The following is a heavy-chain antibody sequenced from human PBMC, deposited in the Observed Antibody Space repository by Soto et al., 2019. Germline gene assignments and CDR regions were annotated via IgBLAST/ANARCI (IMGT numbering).Heavy chain of an antibody. CDR3: ARRARPDFYYMDV. J-gene: IGHJ6*03. V-gene: IGHV3-64*01. D-gene: IGHD6-6*01. Sequence: PGGSLRLSCAASGFTFSNYWMSWVRQAPGKGLECVSDIRSDGVGTYYANSVQGRFTVSRDNSKNTVYLQMGSLRPEDVAVYYCARRARPDFYYMDVWGKGTTVTVSS. CDR2: IRSDGVGT. CDR1: GFTFSNYW.